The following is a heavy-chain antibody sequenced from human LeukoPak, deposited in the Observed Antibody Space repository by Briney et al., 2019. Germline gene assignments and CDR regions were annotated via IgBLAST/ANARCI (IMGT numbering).Heavy chain of an antibody. D-gene: IGHD6-13*01. V-gene: IGHV3-48*02. Sequence: GGSLRLSCAASGFTFSSYSMKWVRQAPGKGLEWLSFISSGSGTIYYADSVKGRFTISRDNAKNSLFLHMNSLRDEDTAVYHCARVDSRTAQFDYWGQGTLVTVSS. CDR2: ISSGSGTI. CDR1: GFTFSSYS. CDR3: ARVDSRTAQFDY. J-gene: IGHJ4*02.